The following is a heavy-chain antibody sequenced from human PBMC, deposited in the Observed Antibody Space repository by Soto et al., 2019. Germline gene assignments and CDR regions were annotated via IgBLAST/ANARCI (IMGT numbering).Heavy chain of an antibody. CDR3: ARHHGRRLTIAGAAEF. J-gene: IGHJ4*02. Sequence: QVQLQQWGAGLLKPSETLSLTCAVYGKSLSGYYWSWIRQPPGKALEWIGEINHGGNTNYNPSLNSRATITVDTPKNHLSLNLSSVTAADTAMYYCARHHGRRLTIAGAAEFWGQVTLVTFAS. CDR1: GKSLSGYY. D-gene: IGHD1-26*01. CDR2: INHGGNT. V-gene: IGHV4-34*01.